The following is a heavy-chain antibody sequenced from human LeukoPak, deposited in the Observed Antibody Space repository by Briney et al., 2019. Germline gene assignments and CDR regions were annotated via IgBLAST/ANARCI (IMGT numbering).Heavy chain of an antibody. CDR2: IYYSGST. V-gene: IGHV4-59*01. D-gene: IGHD2-2*01. CDR3: ARDLGFCSSTSCYPWFDP. J-gene: IGHJ5*02. Sequence: SETLSLTCTVSGGSISSYYWSWIRQPPGKGLEWIGYIYYSGSTNYNPSLKSRVTISVDTSKNQFSLKLSSVTAADTAVYYCARDLGFCSSTSCYPWFDPWGQGTLVTVSS. CDR1: GGSISSYY.